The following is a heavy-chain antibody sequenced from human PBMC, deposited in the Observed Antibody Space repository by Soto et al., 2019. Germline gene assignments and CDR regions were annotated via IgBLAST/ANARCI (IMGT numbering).Heavy chain of an antibody. CDR2: ISYDGSNK. CDR1: GFTFSSYA. CDR3: ASPCPLAYCGGDCSDYYYYGMDV. V-gene: IGHV3-30-3*01. Sequence: QVQLVESGGGVVQPGRSLRLSCAASGFTFSSYAMHWVRQAPGKGLEWVAVISYDGSNKYYADSVKGRFTIPRDNSKNTLYLQMNSMRAEDTAVYYCASPCPLAYCGGDCSDYYYYGMDVWGQGTTVTVSS. J-gene: IGHJ6*02. D-gene: IGHD2-21*02.